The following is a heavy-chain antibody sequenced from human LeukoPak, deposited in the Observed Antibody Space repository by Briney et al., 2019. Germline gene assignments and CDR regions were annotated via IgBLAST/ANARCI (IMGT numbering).Heavy chain of an antibody. CDR3: ARGRQLWLTYGMDV. J-gene: IGHJ6*02. CDR2: ISAYNGNA. D-gene: IGHD5-18*01. V-gene: IGHV1-18*01. CDR1: GYTFTSYG. Sequence: ASVKVSCKASGYTFTSYGISWVRQAPGQGLEWMGWISAYNGNANYAQKLQGRVTMTTDTSTSTAYMELRSLRSDDTAVYYCARGRQLWLTYGMDVWGQGTTVTVSS.